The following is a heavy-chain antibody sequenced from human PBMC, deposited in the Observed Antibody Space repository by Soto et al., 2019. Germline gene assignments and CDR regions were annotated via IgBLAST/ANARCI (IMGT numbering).Heavy chain of an antibody. CDR3: AKDLGYTSSWYYALHI. D-gene: IGHD6-13*01. J-gene: IGHJ3*02. CDR1: GFSFSSYA. CDR2: ISGSGGTT. Sequence: GGSLRLYCAASGFSFSSYAMNWVRQAPGQGLEWVSGISGSGGTTFYADSVKGRFTISRDNSKNTLYLQMNSLRAEDTAVYYCAKDLGYTSSWYYALHIWGQGTMVTVS. V-gene: IGHV3-23*01.